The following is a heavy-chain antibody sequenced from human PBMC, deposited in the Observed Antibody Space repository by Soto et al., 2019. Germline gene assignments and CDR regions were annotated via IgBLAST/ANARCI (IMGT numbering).Heavy chain of an antibody. V-gene: IGHV1-18*04. J-gene: IGHJ6*02. CDR1: GYTFTSYG. D-gene: IGHD3-10*01. Sequence: QVQLVQSGAEVKKPGASVKVSCKASGYTFTSYGISWVRQAPGQGLEWMGWISAYNGNTNYAQKLQGRVTMTTDTSTSTAHMELRSLRSDDTAVYYCARVGGSGSKYYYYGMDVWGQGTTVTVSS. CDR3: ARVGGSGSKYYYYGMDV. CDR2: ISAYNGNT.